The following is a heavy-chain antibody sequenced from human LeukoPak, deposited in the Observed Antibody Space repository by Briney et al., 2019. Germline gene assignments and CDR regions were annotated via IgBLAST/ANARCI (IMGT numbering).Heavy chain of an antibody. Sequence: PGGSLRLSCAASGFTVSSYWMHWVRQAPGEGLVWVSRIKTDGSYTDYAASVKGRFTISRDNAKSTLYLQMNNLRVEDTAVYYCARPHRLGWGYFDYWGQGTLVTVSS. V-gene: IGHV3-74*01. CDR2: IKTDGSYT. CDR1: GFTVSSYW. D-gene: IGHD3-16*01. J-gene: IGHJ4*02. CDR3: ARPHRLGWGYFDY.